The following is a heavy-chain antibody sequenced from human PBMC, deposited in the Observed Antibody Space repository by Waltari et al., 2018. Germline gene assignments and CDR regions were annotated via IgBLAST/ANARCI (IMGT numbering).Heavy chain of an antibody. CDR1: GGPLSSYY. Sequence: QVQLQESGPGLVKPSETLSLTCTVSGGPLSSYYWSWIRQTPGKGLEWIGEINHSGSTNYNPSLKSRVNISGDTSKNQFSLKLSSVTAADTAVYYCARAGYSSRAVYFDYWGQGTLVTVSS. D-gene: IGHD6-13*01. CDR3: ARAGYSSRAVYFDY. V-gene: IGHV4-34*01. CDR2: INHSGST. J-gene: IGHJ4*02.